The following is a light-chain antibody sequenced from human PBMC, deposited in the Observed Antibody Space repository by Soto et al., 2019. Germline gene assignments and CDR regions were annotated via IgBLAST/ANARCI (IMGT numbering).Light chain of an antibody. CDR2: DVT. J-gene: IGLJ1*01. V-gene: IGLV2-14*03. CDR1: SSDIGHYNY. CDR3: CSLAASHTYV. Sequence: QSALTQPASVSGSPGQSITISCTGTSSDIGHYNYVSWYQQHPGKAPKLMIYDVTERPSGVSNRYSGSKSGNTASLTISGLQADDEADYYCCSLAASHTYVFGSGTKLTVL.